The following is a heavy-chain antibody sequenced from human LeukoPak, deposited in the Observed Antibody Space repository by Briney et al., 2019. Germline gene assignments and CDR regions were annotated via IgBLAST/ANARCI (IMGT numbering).Heavy chain of an antibody. D-gene: IGHD6-13*01. CDR2: ISSDESST. CDR1: GFTFSSYW. J-gene: IGHJ3*02. CDR3: VKDRGSWYSGAFDI. Sequence: GGSLRLSCAASGFTFSSYWMHWVRQAPGEGLAWVSRISSDESSTTYADSVKGRFTISRDNAKNTLYLQMSSLRPEDTAVYYCVKDRGSWYSGAFDIWGPGTMVIVSS. V-gene: IGHV3-74*01.